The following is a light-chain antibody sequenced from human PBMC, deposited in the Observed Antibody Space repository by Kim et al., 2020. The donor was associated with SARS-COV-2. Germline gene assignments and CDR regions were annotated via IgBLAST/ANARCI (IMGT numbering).Light chain of an antibody. CDR3: QQSYSTRLT. V-gene: IGKV1-39*01. CDR2: AAS. Sequence: DIQMTQSPSSLSASVGDRVTITCRASQSISSYLNWYQQKPGKAPKLLIYAASSLQSGVPSRFSGSGSGTDFTLTISSLQPEDFETYYCQQSYSTRLTFGGGTKLEIK. CDR1: QSISSY. J-gene: IGKJ4*01.